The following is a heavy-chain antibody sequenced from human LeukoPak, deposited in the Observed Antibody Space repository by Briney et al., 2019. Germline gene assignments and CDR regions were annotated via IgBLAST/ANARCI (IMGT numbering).Heavy chain of an antibody. V-gene: IGHV1-2*06. CDR3: ARHSDSAGFAR. J-gene: IGHJ4*02. D-gene: IGHD4-11*01. CDR2: INPNSGGT. Sequence: ASVKVSWKASGYTFAGYYLHWVRQAPGQGLEWMGRINPNSGGTNYGPKFQDRVAMTRDTSNSTAYMELSRLRSDDTAVYYCARHSDSAGFARWGQGSLVIVSS. CDR1: GYTFAGYY.